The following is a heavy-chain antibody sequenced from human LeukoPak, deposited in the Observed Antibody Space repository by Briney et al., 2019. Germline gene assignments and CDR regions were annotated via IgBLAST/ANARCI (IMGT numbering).Heavy chain of an antibody. CDR2: ISYDGSNK. D-gene: IGHD2-15*01. CDR1: GFTFSSYG. Sequence: GGSLRLSCAASGFTFSSYGMHWVRQAPGKGLEWVAVISYDGSNKYYADSVKGRFTISRDNSKNTLYLQMNSLRAEDTAVYYCAKAGYCSGGSCLQGRFDYWGQGTLVTVSS. CDR3: AKAGYCSGGSCLQGRFDY. V-gene: IGHV3-30*18. J-gene: IGHJ4*02.